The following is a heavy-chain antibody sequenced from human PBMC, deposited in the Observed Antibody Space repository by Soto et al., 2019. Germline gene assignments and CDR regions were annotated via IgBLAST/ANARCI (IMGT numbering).Heavy chain of an antibody. V-gene: IGHV4-31*03. J-gene: IGHJ4*02. D-gene: IGHD1-20*01. CDR2: IYYSGAT. CDR3: ARVNNWNDVGYFDY. CDR1: GGSISSGVYY. Sequence: QVQLQESGPGLLKPSQTLSLTCTVSGGSISSGVYYWSWIRQHPGKGLEWIAYIYYSGATYYNPSLKSRLTISVDTSKNQFSLKLSSVTAADTAVYYCARVNNWNDVGYFDYWGQGTLVTVSS.